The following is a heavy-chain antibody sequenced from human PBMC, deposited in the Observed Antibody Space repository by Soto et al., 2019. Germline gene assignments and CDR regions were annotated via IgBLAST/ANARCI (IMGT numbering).Heavy chain of an antibody. V-gene: IGHV4-30-2*01. D-gene: IGHD2-8*01. CDR2: ISPSGSP. Sequence: QVQLQESGSRLVRPSQTLSLTCSVSRGSVSSGGYSCSWIRQAPGKGLEWIGFISPSGSPAYNPSLKSRVSISVDTSNNQISLELSSVTAADTAVYYCTRGVLAWGPGTLVTVSS. CDR3: TRGVLA. J-gene: IGHJ5*02. CDR1: RGSVSSGGYS.